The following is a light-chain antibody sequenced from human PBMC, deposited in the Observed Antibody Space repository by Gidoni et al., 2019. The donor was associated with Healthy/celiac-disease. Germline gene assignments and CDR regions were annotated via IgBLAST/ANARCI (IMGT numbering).Light chain of an antibody. CDR1: QSISSY. J-gene: IGKJ1*01. V-gene: IGKV1-39*01. Sequence: DIQLSHSPSSLSASVGDRVTITCRAIQSISSYLHWYQQKPGQAPKLLIYAASSLQSGIPSRFSGSGSGTDFTLTISSLQPEDFATYYCQQSYSTPPTFGQGTKVEIK. CDR2: AAS. CDR3: QQSYSTPPT.